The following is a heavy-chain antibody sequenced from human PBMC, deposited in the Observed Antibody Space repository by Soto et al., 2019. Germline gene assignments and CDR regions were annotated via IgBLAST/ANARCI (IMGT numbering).Heavy chain of an antibody. CDR1: GFTCSSYV. D-gene: IGHD2-8*01. J-gene: IGHJ6*01. V-gene: IGHV3-23*01. CDR2: ISGSAAIT. CDR3: AKVGAGVADYYGMDV. Sequence: EVQLLESGGGLLQPGGSLRLSCAASGFTCSSYVMSWVRQAPGKALEWVSRISGSAAITHYADSVKGRFTISRDNSKNTVDLQMNSLRVEDTAVYYCAKVGAGVADYYGMDVWGQGTTVTVAS.